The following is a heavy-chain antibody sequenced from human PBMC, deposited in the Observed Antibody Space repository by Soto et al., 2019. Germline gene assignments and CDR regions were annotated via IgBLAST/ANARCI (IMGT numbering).Heavy chain of an antibody. D-gene: IGHD5-18*01. CDR1: GFTFSSYA. Sequence: EVQLLESGGGLVQPGGSLRLSCAASGFTFSSYAMSWVRQAPGKGLEGVSAISGSGGSTYYADSVKGRFTISRDNSKNTLYLQMNSLRAADTAVYYCAKDRLGYSYGFLDYWGQGTLVTVSS. J-gene: IGHJ4*02. V-gene: IGHV3-23*01. CDR2: ISGSGGST. CDR3: AKDRLGYSYGFLDY.